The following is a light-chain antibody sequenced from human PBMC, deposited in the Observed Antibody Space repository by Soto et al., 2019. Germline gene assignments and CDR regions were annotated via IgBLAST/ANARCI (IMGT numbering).Light chain of an antibody. Sequence: HSALTQPASVSGSPGQSITISCTGTSSDVGGYNFVSWYQQHPGKAPKLMIYEVSNRPSGVSYRFSGSKSGNTASLTISGLQAEDEADYYCSSYTSSVTLVFGGGTKLTVL. CDR1: SSDVGGYNF. J-gene: IGLJ2*01. V-gene: IGLV2-14*01. CDR3: SSYTSSVTLV. CDR2: EVS.